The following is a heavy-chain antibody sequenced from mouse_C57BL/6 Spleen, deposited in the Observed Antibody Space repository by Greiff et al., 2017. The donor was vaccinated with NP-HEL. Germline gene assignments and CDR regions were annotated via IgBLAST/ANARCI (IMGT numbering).Heavy chain of an antibody. CDR3: ARRGVYYGLDY. CDR1: GYTFTSYW. Sequence: VQLQQPGAELVKPGASVKLSCKASGYTFTSYWMHWVKQRPGQGLEWIGMIHPNSGSTNYNEKFKSKATLTVDKSSSTAYMQLSSLTSEDSAVYYCARRGVYYGLDYWGQGTTLTVSS. J-gene: IGHJ2*01. V-gene: IGHV1-64*01. CDR2: IHPNSGST. D-gene: IGHD2-1*01.